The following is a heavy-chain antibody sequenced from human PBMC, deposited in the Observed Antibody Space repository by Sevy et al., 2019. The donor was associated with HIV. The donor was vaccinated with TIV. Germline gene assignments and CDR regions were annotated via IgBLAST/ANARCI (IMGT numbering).Heavy chain of an antibody. CDR3: ARAPPYYDILTGRGYCDY. J-gene: IGHJ4*02. CDR2: IYYSGST. V-gene: IGHV4-59*01. D-gene: IGHD3-9*01. Sequence: SETLSLTCTVSGRSMTGYYWTWIRQPPGKGLEWIGYIYYSGSTNYNPSLKSRLTLSVDTSKNQFSLELSSVTAADTAVYYCARAPPYYDILTGRGYCDYWGQGTLVTVSS. CDR1: GRSMTGYY.